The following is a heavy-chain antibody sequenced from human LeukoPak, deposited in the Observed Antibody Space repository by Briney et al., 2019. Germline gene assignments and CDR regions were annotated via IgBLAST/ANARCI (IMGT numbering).Heavy chain of an antibody. Sequence: GASVKVSCKASGYSFTSYYIHWVRQAPGQGLEWMGMINPNYGGTAYAQVFKGGVTLTRDTSTSTVYMELSSLKSEDTAVYFCARDQGRTADYVWGTYFDYWGQGALVTVSS. CDR2: INPNYGGT. CDR3: ARDQGRTADYVWGTYFDY. J-gene: IGHJ4*02. CDR1: GYSFTSYY. V-gene: IGHV1-46*01. D-gene: IGHD3-16*01.